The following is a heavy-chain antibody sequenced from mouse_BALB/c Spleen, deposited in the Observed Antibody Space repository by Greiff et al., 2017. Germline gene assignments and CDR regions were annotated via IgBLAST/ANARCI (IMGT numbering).Heavy chain of an antibody. D-gene: IGHD2-2*01. V-gene: IGHV5-6-3*01. CDR1: GFTFSSYG. J-gene: IGHJ4*01. CDR2: INSNGGST. CDR3: ARIGSLWLRETYYAMDY. Sequence: EVKLVESGGGLVQPGGSLKLSCAASGFTFSSYGMSWVRQTPDKRLELVATINSNGGSTYYPDSVKGRFTISRDNAKNTLYLQMSSLKSKDTAMYYCARIGSLWLRETYYAMDYWGQGTSVTVSS.